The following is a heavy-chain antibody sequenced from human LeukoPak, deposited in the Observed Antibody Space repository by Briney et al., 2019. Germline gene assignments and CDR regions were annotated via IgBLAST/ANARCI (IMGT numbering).Heavy chain of an antibody. CDR1: GLTFSKYS. Sequence: GGSLRLSCAASGLTFSKYSMTWVRQAPGKGLEWVSFIDTSSTTMYYTDSVKGRFTISRDNAKNSLYLQMNSLRAEDTAVYYCAREMFWSGYFSNLHFDYWGQGALVTVSS. J-gene: IGHJ4*02. D-gene: IGHD3-3*01. CDR3: AREMFWSGYFSNLHFDY. CDR2: IDTSSTTM. V-gene: IGHV3-48*04.